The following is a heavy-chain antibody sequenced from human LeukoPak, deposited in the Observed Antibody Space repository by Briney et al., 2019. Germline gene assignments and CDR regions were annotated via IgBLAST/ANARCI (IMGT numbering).Heavy chain of an antibody. CDR1: GYTFTSYD. CDR3: AKDPARGEVVIIYDYFDY. Sequence: ASVKVSCKASGYTFTSYDINWVRQATGQGLEWIGWMNPNSGNTGYAQKFQGRVTITRNTSISTAYMELNSLRAEDTAVYYCAKDPARGEVVIIYDYFDYWGQGTLVTVSS. V-gene: IGHV1-8*03. J-gene: IGHJ4*02. CDR2: MNPNSGNT. D-gene: IGHD3-3*01.